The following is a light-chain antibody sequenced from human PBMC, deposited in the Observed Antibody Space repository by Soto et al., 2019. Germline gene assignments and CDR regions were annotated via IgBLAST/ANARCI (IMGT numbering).Light chain of an antibody. CDR1: QSVSSY. Sequence: EIVLTQSPATLSLSPGERATLSCRASQSVSSYLAWYQQKPGQAPRLLIYDASNRATGIPARFSGSGSGTDFTLTISSLEPEDFAVYYCQQWALGFTFGPGTKVDIK. CDR3: QQWALGFT. V-gene: IGKV3-11*01. J-gene: IGKJ3*01. CDR2: DAS.